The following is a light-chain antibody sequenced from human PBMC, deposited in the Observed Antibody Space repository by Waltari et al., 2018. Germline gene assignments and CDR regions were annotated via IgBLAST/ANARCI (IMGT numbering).Light chain of an antibody. Sequence: QSALTQPPSASGSPGQSVTISCTGTSSEVGGYNYVSWYQQHPGKAPKLMIYEVSQRPSGVLDRLSGSKSGDTASLPVSALQAEDEADYYCSSFAGTNNFVVFGGGTKLTV. J-gene: IGLJ2*01. CDR3: SSFAGTNNFVV. CDR1: SSEVGGYNY. V-gene: IGLV2-8*01. CDR2: EVS.